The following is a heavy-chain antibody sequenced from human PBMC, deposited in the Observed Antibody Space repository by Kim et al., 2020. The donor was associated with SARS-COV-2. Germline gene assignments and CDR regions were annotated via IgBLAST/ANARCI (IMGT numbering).Heavy chain of an antibody. CDR2: ISSSSSYI. CDR1: GFTFSSYS. J-gene: IGHJ4*02. Sequence: GGSLRLSCAASGFTFSSYSMNWVRQAPGKGLEWVSSISSSSSYIYYADSVKGRFTISRDNAKNSLYLQMNSLRAEDTAVYYCARASLDYYDSSGYSNYFDYWGQGTLVTVSS. D-gene: IGHD3-22*01. CDR3: ARASLDYYDSSGYSNYFDY. V-gene: IGHV3-21*01.